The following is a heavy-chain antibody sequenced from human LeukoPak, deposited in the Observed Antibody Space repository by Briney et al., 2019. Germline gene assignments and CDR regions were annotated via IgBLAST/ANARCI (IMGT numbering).Heavy chain of an antibody. J-gene: IGHJ6*03. V-gene: IGHV4-39*07. CDR1: GGSISSSSYY. CDR2: IYSSGTT. D-gene: IGHD3-3*01. CDR3: ANTKSAYCSGFYYYMDV. Sequence: SETLSLTCTVSGGSISSSSYYWGWIRQPPGKGLEWIGSIYSSGTTNYNPSLKGRVTISVDTSKNQFSLNLSSVTAADTAVYYCANTKSAYCSGFYYYMDVWGKGTTVTVSS.